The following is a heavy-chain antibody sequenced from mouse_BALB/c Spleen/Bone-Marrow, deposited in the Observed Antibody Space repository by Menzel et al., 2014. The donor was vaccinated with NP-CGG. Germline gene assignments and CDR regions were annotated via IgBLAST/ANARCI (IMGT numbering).Heavy chain of an antibody. Sequence: VQGVESGAELMKPGASVKISCKPTGYTFXGYWIEWVKQRPGHGLEWIGEILPGSTSTNYNEKFKDKATFTADTSSNTAYMQLSSLASEDSAVYYCARDGYSSLAMDYWGQGTSVTVSS. J-gene: IGHJ4*01. CDR1: GYTFXGYW. CDR2: ILPGSTST. D-gene: IGHD2-3*01. V-gene: IGHV1-9*01. CDR3: ARDGYSSLAMDY.